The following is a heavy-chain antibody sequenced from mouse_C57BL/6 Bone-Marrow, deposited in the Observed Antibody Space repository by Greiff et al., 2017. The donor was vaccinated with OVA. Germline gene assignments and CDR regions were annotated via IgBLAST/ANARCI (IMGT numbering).Heavy chain of an antibody. D-gene: IGHD2-4*01. V-gene: IGHV1-22*01. CDR1: GYTFTDYN. CDR2: INPNNGGT. Sequence: VQLKQSGPELVKPGASVKMSCKASGYTFTDYNMHWVKQSHGKSLEWIGYINPNNGGTSYNQKFKGKATLTVNKSSSTAYMELRSLTSEDSAVYYCARSRYDYDGAWFADWGQGTLVTVSA. CDR3: ARSRYDYDGAWFAD. J-gene: IGHJ3*01.